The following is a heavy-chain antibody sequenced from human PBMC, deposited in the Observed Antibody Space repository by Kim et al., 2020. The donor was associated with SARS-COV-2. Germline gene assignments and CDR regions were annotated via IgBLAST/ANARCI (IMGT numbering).Heavy chain of an antibody. CDR2: IYTGGST. V-gene: IGHV4-61*02. CDR3: ARDLFHIPPYCSGTSCYEYYYGMDV. Sequence: SETLSLTCIVSGDSISGGSYYWSWIRRPAGKGLEWIGRIYTGGSTNYDPSLKSRVTISVDMSKNQVSLKLSSVTAADTAVYYCARDLFHIPPYCSGTSCYEYYYGMDVWGQGTTVTVSS. D-gene: IGHD2-2*01. J-gene: IGHJ6*02. CDR1: GDSISGGSYY.